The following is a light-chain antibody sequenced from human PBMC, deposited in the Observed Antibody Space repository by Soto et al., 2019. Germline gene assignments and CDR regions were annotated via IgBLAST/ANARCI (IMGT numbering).Light chain of an antibody. CDR1: QSISTY. Sequence: DIQMTQSPSSLSASVGDRVTITCRASQSISTYLNWYQQKPGKAPKLLIYAASTLQSGVPSRFSGTVSGTDFTLTISNLQPEDFATYCCQQGYSIPYTFAQGTKLEIK. CDR2: AAS. V-gene: IGKV1-39*01. CDR3: QQGYSIPYT. J-gene: IGKJ2*01.